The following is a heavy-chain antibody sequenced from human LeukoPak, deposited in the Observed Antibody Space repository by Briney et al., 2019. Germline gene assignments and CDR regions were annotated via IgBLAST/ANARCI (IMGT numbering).Heavy chain of an antibody. V-gene: IGHV1-2*02. CDR3: ARDIGYCSSTSCQTDY. Sequence: GASVKVSCKASGYTFTGYYMHWVRQAPGQGLEWMGWINPNSGGTNYAQKFQGRVTMTRDTSISTAYMELSRLRSEDTAVYYCARDIGYCSSTSCQTDYWGQGTLVTVSS. D-gene: IGHD2-2*01. CDR2: INPNSGGT. CDR1: GYTFTGYY. J-gene: IGHJ4*02.